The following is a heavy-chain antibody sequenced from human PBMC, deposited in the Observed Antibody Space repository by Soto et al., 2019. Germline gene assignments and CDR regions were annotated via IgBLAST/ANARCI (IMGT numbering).Heavy chain of an antibody. CDR3: ARGPGGPDGPGDY. V-gene: IGHV1-3*01. J-gene: IGHJ4*02. Sequence: QVQLVQSGAEVKKPGASVKVSCTASGYTFTSYAMHWVRQAPGQRFEWMGWINAGNGNTKYSQKFQGRVTITRDTSASTAYMELSSLRSEDTAVYYCARGPGGPDGPGDYWGQGTLVTVSS. CDR1: GYTFTSYA. D-gene: IGHD2-15*01. CDR2: INAGNGNT.